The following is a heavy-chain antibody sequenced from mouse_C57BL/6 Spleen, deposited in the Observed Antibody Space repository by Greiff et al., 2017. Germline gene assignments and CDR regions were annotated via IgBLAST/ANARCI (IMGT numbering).Heavy chain of an antibody. Sequence: QVQLQQSGAELVRPGASVKLSCKASGYTFTDYYINWVKQRPGQGLEWIARIYPGSGNTYYNEKFTGKATLTAEKSSSTAYMQLSSLTSEDSAVYFCARSDYVGYAMDYWGQGTSVTVSS. CDR3: ARSDYVGYAMDY. V-gene: IGHV1-76*01. D-gene: IGHD1-1*02. CDR2: IYPGSGNT. J-gene: IGHJ4*01. CDR1: GYTFTDYY.